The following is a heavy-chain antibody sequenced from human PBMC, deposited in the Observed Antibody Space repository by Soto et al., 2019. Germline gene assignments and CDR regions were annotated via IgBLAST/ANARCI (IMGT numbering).Heavy chain of an antibody. J-gene: IGHJ6*02. V-gene: IGHV3-15*07. CDR2: IKSKTDGGTT. D-gene: IGHD1-26*01. Sequence: EVQLVESGGGLVKPGWSLRLSCAASGFTFSNAWMNCVRQAPGKGREWVGRIKSKTDGGTTDYAASVIGRFTISRGDSKDTRCLKMKSLKTQDTDVYYCTVAPREGLEILPYYCVGMGVWGQGSTVTVSS. CDR1: GFTFSNAW. CDR3: TVAPREGLEILPYYCVGMGV.